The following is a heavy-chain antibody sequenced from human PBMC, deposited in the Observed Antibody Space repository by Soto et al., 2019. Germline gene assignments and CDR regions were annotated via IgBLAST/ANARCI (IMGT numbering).Heavy chain of an antibody. Sequence: ASVKVSCKASGYTFTSYYIHWVRQAPGQGLEWMGWISAYNGNTNYAQKLQGRVTMTTDTSTSTAYMELRSLRSDDTAVYYCARGYCSGGSCYRLDYWGQGTLVTVSS. CDR1: GYTFTSYY. CDR3: ARGYCSGGSCYRLDY. CDR2: ISAYNGNT. D-gene: IGHD2-15*01. V-gene: IGHV1-18*04. J-gene: IGHJ4*02.